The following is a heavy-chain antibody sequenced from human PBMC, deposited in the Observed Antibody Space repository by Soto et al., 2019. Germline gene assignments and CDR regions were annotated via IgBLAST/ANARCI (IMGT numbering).Heavy chain of an antibody. V-gene: IGHV5-51*01. D-gene: IGHD6-19*01. CDR2: IYPGDSDT. J-gene: IGHJ4*02. CDR3: ARLGLSTGYSSGWYMFDY. Sequence: GESLKISCKASGYSFTTYWIGWVRQMPGKGLEWMGIIYPGDSDTRYRPSFQGQVTISADKSISTAYLQWSSLKASDTAMYYCARLGLSTGYSSGWYMFDYWGQGTLVTVSS. CDR1: GYSFTTYW.